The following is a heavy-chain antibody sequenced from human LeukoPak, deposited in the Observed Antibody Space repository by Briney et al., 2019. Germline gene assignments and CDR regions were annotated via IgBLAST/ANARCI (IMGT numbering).Heavy chain of an antibody. D-gene: IGHD6-19*01. Sequence: SETLSLTCTVSGGSISSYYWSWIRQPPGKGLGWMGYIYYSGSTNYNPSLKSRVTISVDTSHNQVSLKLSSVTAADTAVYYCAREVAGGGDYYMDVWGKGTTVTVSS. CDR3: AREVAGGGDYYMDV. J-gene: IGHJ6*03. V-gene: IGHV4-59*01. CDR2: IYYSGST. CDR1: GGSISSYY.